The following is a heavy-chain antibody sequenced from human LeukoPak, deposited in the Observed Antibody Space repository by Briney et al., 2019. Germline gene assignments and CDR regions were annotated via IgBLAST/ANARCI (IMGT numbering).Heavy chain of an antibody. CDR1: GFTFSSYS. CDR3: NGGYGYNRGVDY. V-gene: IGHV4-39*07. Sequence: PGGSLRLSCAASGFTFSSYSMNWVRQAPGKGLEWIGSIYYSGSTYYNPSLKSRVTISVDTSKNQFSLKLSSVTAADTAVYYCNGGYGYNRGVDYWGQGTLVTVSS. CDR2: IYYSGST. J-gene: IGHJ4*02. D-gene: IGHD5-18*01.